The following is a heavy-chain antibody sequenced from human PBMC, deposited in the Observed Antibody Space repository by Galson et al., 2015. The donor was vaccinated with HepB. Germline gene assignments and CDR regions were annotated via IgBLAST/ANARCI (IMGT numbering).Heavy chain of an antibody. J-gene: IGHJ6*02. CDR2: INAGNGNT. CDR3: GAAAGTSYYYGMDV. Sequence: SVKVSCKASGYTFTSYAMHWVRQAPGRRLEWMGWINAGNGNTKYSQKFQGRVTITRDTSASTAYMELSSLRSEDTAVYYCGAAAGTSYYYGMDVWGQGTTVTVSS. CDR1: GYTFTSYA. D-gene: IGHD6-13*01. V-gene: IGHV1-3*01.